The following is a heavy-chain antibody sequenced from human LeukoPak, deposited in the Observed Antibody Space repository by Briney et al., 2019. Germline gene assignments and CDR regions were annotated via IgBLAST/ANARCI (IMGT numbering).Heavy chain of an antibody. V-gene: IGHV3-74*01. J-gene: IGHJ5*02. D-gene: IGHD1-26*01. CDR2: IKSDGST. CDR3: ARDPLGATSPNWFDP. Sequence: GGSLRLSCAASGFTFSGAWMHWVRQAPGKGLVWVSIIKSDGSTIYADSVKGRFTISRDNAKNSLHLQMNSLRAEDTAVYYCARDPLGATSPNWFDPWGQGTLVTVSS. CDR1: GFTFSGAW.